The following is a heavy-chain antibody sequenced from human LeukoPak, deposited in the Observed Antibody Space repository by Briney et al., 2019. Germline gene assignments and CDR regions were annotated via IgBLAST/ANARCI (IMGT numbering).Heavy chain of an antibody. CDR2: IYYSGTT. Sequence: SETLSLTCSVSGGSISTYYWTWVRQPPGKGLEWIGYIYYSGTTNSNPSLKSRVTISVDTSKNQFSLKLTSVTAADTAVYYCARLVRGVMSSWFDPWGQGTLVTVSS. CDR3: ARLVRGVMSSWFDP. V-gene: IGHV4-59*01. J-gene: IGHJ5*02. D-gene: IGHD3-10*01. CDR1: GGSISTYY.